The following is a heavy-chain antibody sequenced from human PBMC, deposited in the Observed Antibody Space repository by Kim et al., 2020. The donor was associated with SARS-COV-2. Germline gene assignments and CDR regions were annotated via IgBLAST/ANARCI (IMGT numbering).Heavy chain of an antibody. D-gene: IGHD4-17*01. CDR3: ARERGYGDYDAFDI. CDR2: ISSSSSYI. CDR1: GFTFSSYS. V-gene: IGHV3-21*01. J-gene: IGHJ3*02. Sequence: GGSLRLSCAASGFTFSSYSMNWVRQAPGKGLEWVSSISSSSSYIYYADSVKGRFTISRDNAKNSLYLQMNSLRAEDTAVYYCARERGYGDYDAFDIWGQGTMVTVSS.